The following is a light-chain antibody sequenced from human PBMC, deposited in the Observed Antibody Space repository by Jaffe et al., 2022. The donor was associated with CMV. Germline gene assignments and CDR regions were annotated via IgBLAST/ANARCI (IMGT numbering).Light chain of an antibody. CDR2: KDS. J-gene: IGLJ2*01. CDR3: QSADSNDPDSVV. V-gene: IGLV3-25*03. Sequence: SYDLTQPPSVSVSPGQTARITCSGDALAKQYVYWYQQKPGQAPLLVIYKDSKRPSGISERFSGSSSGTTVTLTISGALAEDEADYHCQSADSNDPDSVVFGGGTKLTVL. CDR1: ALAKQY.